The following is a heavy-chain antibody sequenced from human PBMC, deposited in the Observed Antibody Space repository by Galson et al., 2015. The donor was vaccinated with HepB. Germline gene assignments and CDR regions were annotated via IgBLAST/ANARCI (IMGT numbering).Heavy chain of an antibody. J-gene: IGHJ4*02. CDR2: INTNTGNP. CDR3: ARDRDSGSYSFYFDD. Sequence: SVKVSCKASGYTFSSYLMNWVRQAPGQGLEWMEWINTNTGNPTYAQGFTGRFVFSLDTSVSTAYLQISSLKAEDTAVYYCARDRDSGSYSFYFDDWGQGTLVTVSS. CDR1: GYTFSSYL. V-gene: IGHV7-4-1*02. D-gene: IGHD1-26*01.